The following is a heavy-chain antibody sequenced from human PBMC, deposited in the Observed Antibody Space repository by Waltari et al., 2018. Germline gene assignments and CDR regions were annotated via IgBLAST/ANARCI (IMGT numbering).Heavy chain of an antibody. CDR1: GFPFSSYA. J-gene: IGHJ6*03. Sequence: QVQLVESGGGVVQPGRSLRLSCVASGFPFSSYAMHWVRQAPGKGLEWVAVISYDGGFEHFADSVRGRFTISRDNSINTLYLQMNSLGLEDTAVYYCARGWRFNINYYYMDVWGEGTTVTISS. CDR2: ISYDGGFE. D-gene: IGHD3-10*01. V-gene: IGHV3-30*04. CDR3: ARGWRFNINYYYMDV.